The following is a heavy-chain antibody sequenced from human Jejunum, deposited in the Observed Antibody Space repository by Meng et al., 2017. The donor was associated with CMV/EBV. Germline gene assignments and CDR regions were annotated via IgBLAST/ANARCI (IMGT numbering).Heavy chain of an antibody. CDR2: IKQDGSEK. Sequence: LSCASSGLTFSTFWMSWFRQAPGKGLEWVAHIKQDGSEKYYVDSVKGRFTISRDNTENSLFLQMNTLRAEDTAVYYCATTSGSSYWGQGARVTVSS. V-gene: IGHV3-7*01. CDR3: ATTSGSSY. D-gene: IGHD6-6*01. J-gene: IGHJ4*02. CDR1: GLTFSTFW.